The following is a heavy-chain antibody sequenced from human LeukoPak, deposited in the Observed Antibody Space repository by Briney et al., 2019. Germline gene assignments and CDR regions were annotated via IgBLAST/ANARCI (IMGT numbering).Heavy chain of an antibody. CDR2: IYSGGST. Sequence: GGSLRLSCAASGFTVSSNYMSWVRQAPGKGLEWVSVIYSGGSTHYADSVKGRFTISRDNSKNTLYLQMNSLRAEDTAVYYCARVKNYYGSGSYYLDAFDIWGQGTMVTVSS. CDR1: GFTVSSNY. CDR3: ARVKNYYGSGSYYLDAFDI. D-gene: IGHD3-10*01. V-gene: IGHV3-66*01. J-gene: IGHJ3*02.